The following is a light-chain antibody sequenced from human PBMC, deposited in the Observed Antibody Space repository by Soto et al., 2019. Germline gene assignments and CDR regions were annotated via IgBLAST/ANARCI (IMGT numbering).Light chain of an antibody. CDR2: DAS. CDR1: QSSISW. V-gene: IGKV1-5*01. Sequence: DIQLTQSPSTLSASVGDRVTLTCRASQSSISWLAWYQQRPGKVPNLLIYDASTLESGVPSRFSGSGSGTEFTLTISSLQPDDFATYYCQHYNRYPIVLGQGTKVEIK. J-gene: IGKJ1*01. CDR3: QHYNRYPIV.